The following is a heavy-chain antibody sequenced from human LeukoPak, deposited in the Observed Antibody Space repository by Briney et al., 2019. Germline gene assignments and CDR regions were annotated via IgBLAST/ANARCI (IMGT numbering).Heavy chain of an antibody. J-gene: IGHJ4*02. CDR3: ARRGYSGYGRSWFDY. V-gene: IGHV3-74*01. Sequence: PGGSLRLSCAASGFTFSSYWMHWVRQAPGKGLVWVSRINSDGSSTSYADSVKGRFTISRDNSKNTLYLQMNSLRAEDTAVYYCARRGYSGYGRSWFDYWGQGTLVTVSS. CDR2: INSDGSST. CDR1: GFTFSSYW. D-gene: IGHD5-12*01.